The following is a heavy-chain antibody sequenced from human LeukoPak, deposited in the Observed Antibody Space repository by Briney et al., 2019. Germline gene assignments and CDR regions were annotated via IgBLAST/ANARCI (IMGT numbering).Heavy chain of an antibody. D-gene: IGHD3-22*01. CDR2: IIPSFGTA. CDR1: GGTFSSYA. Sequence: SVKVSCKASGGTFSSYAISWVRQAPGQGLEWMGGIIPSFGTANYAQKFQGRVTITADESTSTAYMELSSLRSEDTAVYYCARARYDSSGYSSDDYWGQGTLVTVSS. V-gene: IGHV1-69*13. CDR3: ARARYDSSGYSSDDY. J-gene: IGHJ4*02.